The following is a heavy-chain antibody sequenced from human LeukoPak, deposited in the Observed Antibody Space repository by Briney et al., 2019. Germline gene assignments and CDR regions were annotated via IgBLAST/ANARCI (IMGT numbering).Heavy chain of an antibody. CDR3: ARGRRQSYQLRNGYYYYYYGMDV. V-gene: IGHV4-34*01. J-gene: IGHJ6*02. Sequence: PSETLSLTCAVYGGSFSGYYWSWIRQPPGKGLEWIGEINHSGSTNYNPSLKSRVTISVDTSKNQFSLKLSSVTAADTAVYYCARGRRQSYQLRNGYYYYYYGMDVWGQGTTVTVSS. CDR1: GGSFSGYY. D-gene: IGHD2-2*01. CDR2: INHSGST.